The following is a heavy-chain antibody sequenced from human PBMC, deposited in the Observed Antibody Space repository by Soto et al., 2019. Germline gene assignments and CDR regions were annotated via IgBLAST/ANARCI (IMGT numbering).Heavy chain of an antibody. CDR1: GFTFSSYA. V-gene: IGHV3-23*01. Sequence: PGGSLRLSCAASGFTFSSYAMSWVRQAPGKGLEWVSAISGSGGSTYYADSVKGRFTISRDNSKNTLYLQMNSLRAEDTAVYDCGKFPRGAVAGRDIWGKGTMVTVSS. D-gene: IGHD6-19*01. CDR2: ISGSGGST. CDR3: GKFPRGAVAGRDI. J-gene: IGHJ6*04.